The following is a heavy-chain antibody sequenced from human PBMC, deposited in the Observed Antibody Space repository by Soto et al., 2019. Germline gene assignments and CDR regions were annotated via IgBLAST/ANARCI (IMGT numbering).Heavy chain of an antibody. D-gene: IGHD6-19*01. Sequence: QEQLVESGGGVVQPGRSLRLSCAASGFSFRNYGIHWVRQAPGKGLDWVAVIWYDGSKRYYADSVRGRFTISRDNSGNPVHLQMDSLRAEDTAVSYCARGWGSGVHHSCLDVWCQGTTVVVS. CDR2: IWYDGSKR. CDR1: GFSFRNYG. CDR3: ARGWGSGVHHSCLDV. J-gene: IGHJ3*01. V-gene: IGHV3-33*01.